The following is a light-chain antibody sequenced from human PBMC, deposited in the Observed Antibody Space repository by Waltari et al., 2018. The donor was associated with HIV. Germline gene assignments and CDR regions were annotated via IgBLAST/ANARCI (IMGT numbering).Light chain of an antibody. Sequence: QSALTQPRSVSGSPGQSVTISCTGTSSDGGGYNYVSWYQHHPGKAPKLMIYDVSKRPSGVPDRFSGSKSGNTASLTISGLQAEDEADYYCCSYAGSYTLVFGGGTTLTVL. CDR1: SSDGGGYNY. CDR3: CSYAGSYTLV. V-gene: IGLV2-11*01. CDR2: DVS. J-gene: IGLJ2*01.